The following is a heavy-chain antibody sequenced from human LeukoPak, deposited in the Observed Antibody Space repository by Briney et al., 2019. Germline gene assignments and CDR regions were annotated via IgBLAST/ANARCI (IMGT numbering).Heavy chain of an antibody. D-gene: IGHD4-17*01. CDR2: ISTSSSYI. CDR3: ARGYGDFLDY. J-gene: IGHJ4*02. CDR1: GFTFSDYY. Sequence: GSLRLSCAASGFTFSDYYMNWVRQAPGKGLEWVSSISTSSSYIYYADSVKGRYTISRDNAKNSLYLQMNSLTAEDTAVYYCARGYGDFLDYWGQGTLVTVSS. V-gene: IGHV3-21*01.